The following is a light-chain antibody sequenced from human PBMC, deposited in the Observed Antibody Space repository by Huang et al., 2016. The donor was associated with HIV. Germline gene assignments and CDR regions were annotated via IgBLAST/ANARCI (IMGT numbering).Light chain of an antibody. CDR2: SAS. CDR3: QQSYRSPPT. V-gene: IGKV1-39*01. CDR1: QSISRY. Sequence: DIQMTQSPSSLSASVGERVTITCRASQSISRYLIWYQQKPGKAPKVLIHSASSLQSGVPSRCSGSGSGTDFTTTISRLQTEDVATYYWQQSYRSPPTFGQGTKVEIK. J-gene: IGKJ2*01.